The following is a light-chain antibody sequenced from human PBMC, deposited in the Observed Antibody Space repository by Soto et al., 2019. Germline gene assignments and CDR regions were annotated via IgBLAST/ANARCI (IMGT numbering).Light chain of an antibody. CDR1: SSNIGSNT. V-gene: IGLV1-44*01. Sequence: QSVLTQPPSASGTPGQRVTISSSGSSSNIGSNTVNWYQQLPGTAPKLLIYSNNQRPSGVPDRFSGSKSGTSASLAISGLQSEDEADYYCAAWDGSLNGWVFGGGTKLTVL. J-gene: IGLJ3*02. CDR2: SNN. CDR3: AAWDGSLNGWV.